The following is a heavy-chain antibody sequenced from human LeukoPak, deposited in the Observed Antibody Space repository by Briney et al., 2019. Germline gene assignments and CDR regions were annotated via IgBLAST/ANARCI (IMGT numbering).Heavy chain of an antibody. Sequence: GGSLRLSCAGSGFSFSSYGMHWVRQAPGKGLEWMAFVRSDGSNKYYADSVKGRLTISRDNSKNTLYLQMNSLRAEDTAVYYCARILDSAWGELGYWGQGTLVTVSS. CDR2: VRSDGSNK. V-gene: IGHV3-30*02. J-gene: IGHJ4*02. D-gene: IGHD6-19*01. CDR3: ARILDSAWGELGY. CDR1: GFSFSSYG.